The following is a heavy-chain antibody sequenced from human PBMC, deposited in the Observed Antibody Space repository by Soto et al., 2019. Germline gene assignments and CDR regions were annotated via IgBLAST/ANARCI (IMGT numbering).Heavy chain of an antibody. V-gene: IGHV3-21*01. CDR3: ARDLGDYGDPGYFDY. J-gene: IGHJ4*02. Sequence: PGGSLRLSCAASGFTFSSYSMNWVRQAPGKGLEWVSSISSSSSYIYYADSVKGRFTISRDNAKNSLYLQMNSLRAEDTAVYYCARDLGDYGDPGYFDYWGQGTLVTVSS. CDR1: GFTFSSYS. CDR2: ISSSSSYI. D-gene: IGHD4-17*01.